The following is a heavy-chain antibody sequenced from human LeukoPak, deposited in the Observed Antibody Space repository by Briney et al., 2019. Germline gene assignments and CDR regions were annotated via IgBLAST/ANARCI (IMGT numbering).Heavy chain of an antibody. CDR2: MNPNSGNT. V-gene: IGHV1-8*01. Sequence: GASVKVSCKASGYTFTSYDINWVRQATGQGLEWMGWMNPNSGNTGYAQKFQGRVTMTRNTSISTAYTELSSLRSEDTAVYYCARAPAVFLGLDPWGQGTLVTVSS. D-gene: IGHD3-16*01. CDR1: GYTFTSYD. J-gene: IGHJ5*02. CDR3: ARAPAVFLGLDP.